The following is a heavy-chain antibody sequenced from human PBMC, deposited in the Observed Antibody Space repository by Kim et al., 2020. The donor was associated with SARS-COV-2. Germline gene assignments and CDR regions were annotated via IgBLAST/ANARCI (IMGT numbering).Heavy chain of an antibody. D-gene: IGHD3-22*01. CDR1: GFTFSSYE. CDR3: ASYFYYYDSSGYYYRVSAFDI. Sequence: GGSLRLSCAASGFTFSSYEMNWVRQAPGKGLEWVSYISSSGSTKYYADSVKGRFTISRDNAKNSLYLQMNSLRAEDTAVYYCASYFYYYDSSGYYYRVSAFDIWGQGTMVTVSS. J-gene: IGHJ3*02. V-gene: IGHV3-48*03. CDR2: ISSSGSTK.